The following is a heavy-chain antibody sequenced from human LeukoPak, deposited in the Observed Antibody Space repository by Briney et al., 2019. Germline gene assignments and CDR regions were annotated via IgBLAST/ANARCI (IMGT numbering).Heavy chain of an antibody. CDR1: GFTFKRYW. Sequence: GGSLRLSCAASGFTFKRYWMSWARQASGKGLEWVANIKHDGSEKFYVDSVKGRFTISRDNAKNSLYLQLNSLRDEDTAIYYCARITGIAAAGDYWGQGTLVTVSS. CDR3: ARITGIAAAGDY. J-gene: IGHJ4*02. CDR2: IKHDGSEK. D-gene: IGHD6-25*01. V-gene: IGHV3-7*04.